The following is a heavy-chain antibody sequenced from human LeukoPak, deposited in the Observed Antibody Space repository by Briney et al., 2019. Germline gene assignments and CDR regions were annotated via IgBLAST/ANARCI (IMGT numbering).Heavy chain of an antibody. J-gene: IGHJ6*02. CDR3: ARQSGCYDSCYYGMDV. D-gene: IGHD5-12*01. Sequence: SETLSLTCTVSGGSISSSSYYWGWIRQPPGTGLEWIGSIYYSGSTYYNPSLKSRVTISVDTSKNQFSLKLSSVTAADTAVYYCARQSGCYDSCYYGMDVWGQGTTVTVSS. V-gene: IGHV4-39*01. CDR1: GGSISSSSYY. CDR2: IYYSGST.